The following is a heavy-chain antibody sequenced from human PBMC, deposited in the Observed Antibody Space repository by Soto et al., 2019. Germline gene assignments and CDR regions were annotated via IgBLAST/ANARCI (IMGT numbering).Heavy chain of an antibody. CDR1: GFTFSSYG. V-gene: IGHV3-30*18. J-gene: IGHJ4*02. D-gene: IGHD3-10*01. CDR3: AKDRMGAGVRGYFDY. Sequence: QVQLVESGGGVVQPGRSLRLSCAASGFTFSSYGMHWVRQAPGKGLEWVAVLIYEGSTKYYADSLKGRFTISRDNSKSTMYLQMNSLRAEDTAVYYCAKDRMGAGVRGYFDYWGQGTLVTVSS. CDR2: LIYEGSTK.